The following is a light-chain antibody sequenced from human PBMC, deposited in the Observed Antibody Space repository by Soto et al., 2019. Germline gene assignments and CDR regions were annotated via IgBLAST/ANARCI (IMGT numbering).Light chain of an antibody. Sequence: IVLTQSPATLSLSPGEGATLSCRASQSVSSYLAWYQQKPGQAPRLLIYGASSRATAIPDRFSGSGSGTDFTLTISRLEPEDFAVYYCQQYGSSSWTFGQGTKVDIK. V-gene: IGKV3-20*01. CDR1: QSVSSY. J-gene: IGKJ1*01. CDR2: GAS. CDR3: QQYGSSSWT.